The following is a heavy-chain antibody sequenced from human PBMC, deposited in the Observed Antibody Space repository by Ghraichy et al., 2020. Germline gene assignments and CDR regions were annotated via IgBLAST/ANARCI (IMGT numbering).Heavy chain of an antibody. D-gene: IGHD5-12*01. CDR2: INSDGSTT. J-gene: IGHJ4*02. CDR1: GFTFSTYW. Sequence: LSLTCAASGFTFSTYWMHWVRQAPGKGLVWVSRINSDGSTTTYADSVEGRFTFSRDNAKNTLYLQMDSLRAEDTAVYYCASEGEIVGNKFACWGQGTLVTVSS. V-gene: IGHV3-74*01. CDR3: ASEGEIVGNKFAC.